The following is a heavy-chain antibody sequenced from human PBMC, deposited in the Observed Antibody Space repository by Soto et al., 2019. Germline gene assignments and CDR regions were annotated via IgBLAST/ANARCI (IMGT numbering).Heavy chain of an antibody. CDR1: GGSVSSGSYY. V-gene: IGHV4-61*01. Sequence: QVQLQESGPGLVKPSETLSLTCTVSGGSVSSGSYYWSWIRQPPGKGLEWIGYIYYSGSTNYNPSLTSRVTISVDTSKNQFSLKLSSVTAADTAVYYCAREHPAVGGYDVYYFDYWGQGTLVTVSS. J-gene: IGHJ4*02. D-gene: IGHD5-12*01. CDR2: IYYSGST. CDR3: AREHPAVGGYDVYYFDY.